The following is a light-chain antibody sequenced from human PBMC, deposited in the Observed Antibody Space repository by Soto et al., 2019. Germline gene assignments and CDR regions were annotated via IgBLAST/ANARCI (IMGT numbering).Light chain of an antibody. CDR2: GVS. V-gene: IGKV3-15*01. Sequence: EIVMTPSPGTLSASPGERATLSCRASPSVSVNLAWYQQKPGQAPRLLIYGVSTRATGIPARFSGSESGTEFTLTISSLQSEDFAVYYCQQYNDWPFTFGPGTKVDN. J-gene: IGKJ3*01. CDR3: QQYNDWPFT. CDR1: PSVSVN.